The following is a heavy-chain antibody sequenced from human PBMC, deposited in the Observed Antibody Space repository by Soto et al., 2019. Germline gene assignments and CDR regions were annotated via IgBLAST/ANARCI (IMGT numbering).Heavy chain of an antibody. V-gene: IGHV3-7*01. D-gene: IGHD3-10*01. CDR2: IKEDGSEK. Sequence: LRLSCAASGFTFSTSWMSWVRQAPGKGLEWVANIKEDGSEKYYVDSVKGRFTISRDHAKNSLYLQMNSLGADDTAVYYCARADYYGDPGSYWGQGTLVTVSS. J-gene: IGHJ4*02. CDR3: ARADYYGDPGSY. CDR1: GFTFSTSW.